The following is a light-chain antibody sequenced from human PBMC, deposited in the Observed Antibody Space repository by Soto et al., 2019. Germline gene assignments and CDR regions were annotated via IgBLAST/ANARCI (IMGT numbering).Light chain of an antibody. V-gene: IGKV4-1*01. Sequence: DIALTQSPDSLALSLGERATMNCKSSQSVLYSSYNKSYLAWYQVKPGRPPKLLFSWASTRESGVPDRFSGSGSGTDFALNISSLQAEDVEVYYCQQYYSTLITFGQGTRLEIK. CDR1: QSVLYSSYNKSY. CDR3: QQYYSTLIT. J-gene: IGKJ5*01. CDR2: WAS.